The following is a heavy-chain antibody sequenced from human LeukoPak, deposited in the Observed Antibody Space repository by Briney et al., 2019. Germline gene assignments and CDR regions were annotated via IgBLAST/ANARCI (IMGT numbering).Heavy chain of an antibody. CDR3: ARSYRTDAFDI. V-gene: IGHV4-59*01. CDR1: GGSISSYY. CDR2: IYYSGST. J-gene: IGHJ3*02. D-gene: IGHD3-16*02. Sequence: SETLSLTWTVSGGSISSYYWSWIRQPPGEGLEWIGYIYYSGSTNYNPSLKSRVTISVDTSKNQFSLKLSSVTAADTAVYYCARSYRTDAFDIWGQGTMVTVSS.